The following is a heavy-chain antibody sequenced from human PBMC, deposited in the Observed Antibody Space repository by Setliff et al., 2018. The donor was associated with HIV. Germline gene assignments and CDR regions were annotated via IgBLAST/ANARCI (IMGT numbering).Heavy chain of an antibody. Sequence: SETLSLTCTVSGGSISSNSYYWGWIRQPPGKGLEWIGIIYYSGSTYYTPSLKSRVTISVDTSKNLFSLKLSSVTAADTAVYYCASTTYYYDSSGYNSWPLFDYWGQGTLVTVSS. CDR3: ASTTYYYDSSGYNSWPLFDY. J-gene: IGHJ4*02. D-gene: IGHD3-22*01. CDR1: GGSISSNSYY. CDR2: IYYSGST. V-gene: IGHV4-39*07.